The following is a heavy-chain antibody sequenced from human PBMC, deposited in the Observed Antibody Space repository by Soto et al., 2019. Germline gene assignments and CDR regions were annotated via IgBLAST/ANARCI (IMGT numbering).Heavy chain of an antibody. CDR1: GFTLSDYD. CDR2: IGATGDK. D-gene: IGHD2-15*01. V-gene: IGHV3-13*01. CDR3: ARGAGCSGGSCYSCSWFDP. Sequence: DVQLEESGGGLIEPGGSLRLSCAASGFTLSDYDMHWVRQGTTKGLEWVSGIGATGDKFYPDSVMGRFSIARDHVTSFLYLQMNILSDEDTAVYYCARGAGCSGGSCYSCSWFDPWGHGTLVTVSS. J-gene: IGHJ5*02.